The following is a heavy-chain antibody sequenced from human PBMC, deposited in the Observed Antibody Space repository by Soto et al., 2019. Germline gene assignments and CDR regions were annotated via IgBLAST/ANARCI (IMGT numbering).Heavy chain of an antibody. CDR3: ARCPIVSGSYLEYYFDY. Sequence: ASVKVSCKASGYTFTGYYMHWVRQAPGQGLEWMGWINPNSGGANYAQKFQGRVTITGDTSTSTAYMELSSLRSEDTAVYYCARCPIVSGSYLEYYFDYWGQGTLVTVSS. CDR1: GYTFTGYY. V-gene: IGHV1-2*02. J-gene: IGHJ4*02. CDR2: INPNSGGA. D-gene: IGHD1-26*01.